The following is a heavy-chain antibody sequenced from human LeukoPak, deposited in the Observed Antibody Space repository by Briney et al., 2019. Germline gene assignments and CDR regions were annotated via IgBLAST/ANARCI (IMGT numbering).Heavy chain of an antibody. D-gene: IGHD3-10*01. CDR2: IVVGSGNT. Sequence: SVKVSCKASGFTFTSSAVQWVRQARGQRLEWIGWIVVGSGNTNYAQKFQGRVTMTRDTSISTAYMELSSLRSEDTAVYYCASSMVRGVIIYYYGMDVWGQGTTVTVSS. V-gene: IGHV1-58*01. J-gene: IGHJ6*02. CDR1: GFTFTSSA. CDR3: ASSMVRGVIIYYYGMDV.